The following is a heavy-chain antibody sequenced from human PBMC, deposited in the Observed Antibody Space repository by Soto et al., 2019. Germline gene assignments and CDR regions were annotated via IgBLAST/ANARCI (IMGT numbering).Heavy chain of an antibody. CDR3: TTDHPLRYFDWPHAFDI. CDR2: IKSKTDGGTT. D-gene: IGHD3-9*01. CDR1: GFTFSNAW. J-gene: IGHJ3*02. V-gene: IGHV3-15*01. Sequence: PGGSLRLSCAASGFTFSNAWMSWVRQAPGKGLEWVGRIKSKTDGGTTDYAAPVKGRFTISRDDSKNTLYLQMNSLKTEDTAVYYCTTDHPLRYFDWPHAFDIWGQVTMVTVSS.